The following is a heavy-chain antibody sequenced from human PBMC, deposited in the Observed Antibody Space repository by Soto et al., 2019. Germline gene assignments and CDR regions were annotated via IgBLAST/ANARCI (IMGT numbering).Heavy chain of an antibody. CDR1: GDTFYFYS. CDR2: VNPIVSMS. Sequence: QVQLVQSGAEVKRPGSSVTVSCKASGDTFYFYSINWVRQAPGLGLEWMGRVNPIVSMSNYAQKFQGRVTMTADKSTSTAYMELSSLRSEDTAIYYCASSYGSGYRAFDYWGQGALVTVSS. CDR3: ASSYGSGYRAFDY. V-gene: IGHV1-69*02. J-gene: IGHJ4*02. D-gene: IGHD3-10*01.